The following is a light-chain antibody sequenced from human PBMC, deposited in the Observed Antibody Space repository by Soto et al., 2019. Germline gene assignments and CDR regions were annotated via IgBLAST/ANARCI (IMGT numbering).Light chain of an antibody. J-gene: IGKJ1*01. CDR1: QSISSW. CDR3: QQYNSYMWP. Sequence: DIQMTQSPSTLSASVGDRVTITCRASQSISSWLAWYQQKPGKAPKVLIYDASSLESGVPSRFSGSGSGTEFTLTIRSLQPDDFATYYCQQYNSYMWPFGQGTPVEFK. CDR2: DAS. V-gene: IGKV1-5*01.